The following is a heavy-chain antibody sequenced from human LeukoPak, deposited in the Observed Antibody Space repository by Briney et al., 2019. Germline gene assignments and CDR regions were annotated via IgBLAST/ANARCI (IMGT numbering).Heavy chain of an antibody. D-gene: IGHD6-13*01. CDR1: GFTFSIYG. V-gene: IGHV3-33*01. Sequence: GRSLRLSCAASGFTFSIYGMNGVRQAPGKGLEWVAVIWYDGTKKYYADSVKGRFTISRDNSKNTLYLQMNSLRAEDTAVYYCARGTPAYSSSWYRVDYWGQGTPVTVSS. J-gene: IGHJ4*02. CDR3: ARGTPAYSSSWYRVDY. CDR2: IWYDGTKK.